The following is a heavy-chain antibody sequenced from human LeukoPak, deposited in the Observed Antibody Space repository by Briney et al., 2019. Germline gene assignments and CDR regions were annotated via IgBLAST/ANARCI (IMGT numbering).Heavy chain of an antibody. Sequence: GGSLRLSCAASGFTFTSYAMSWVRQAPGKGLEWVSAISGSGGSTYYADSVKGRFTISRGNSKNTLFLQMNSLRAEDTAVYYCAIRPWDYDSSGFYDYWGQGTLVTVSS. CDR1: GFTFTSYA. D-gene: IGHD3-22*01. CDR3: AIRPWDYDSSGFYDY. J-gene: IGHJ4*02. V-gene: IGHV3-23*01. CDR2: ISGSGGST.